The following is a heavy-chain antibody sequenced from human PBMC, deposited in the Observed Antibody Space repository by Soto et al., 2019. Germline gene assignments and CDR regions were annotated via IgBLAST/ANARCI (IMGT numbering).Heavy chain of an antibody. CDR3: ARSPTEVPAASPAFDY. D-gene: IGHD2-2*01. CDR2: ISSSGSTI. Sequence: GGSLRLSCAASGFTFSDYYMSWIRQAPGKGLEWVSYISSSGSTIYYADSVKGRFTISRDNAKNSLYLQMNSLRAEDTAVYYCARSPTEVPAASPAFDYWGQGTLVTVSS. CDR1: GFTFSDYY. J-gene: IGHJ4*02. V-gene: IGHV3-11*01.